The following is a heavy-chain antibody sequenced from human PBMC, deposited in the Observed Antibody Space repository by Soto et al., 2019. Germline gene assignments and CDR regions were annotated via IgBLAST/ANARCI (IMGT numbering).Heavy chain of an antibody. V-gene: IGHV4-61*01. Sequence: SETLSLTCTVSGGSVSSGTYFWSWIRQPPGKGLEWIGYIYYSGSTNYNPSLKSRVTISVDTSKNQFSLKLSSVTAADTAVYYCAREAEYYDYVWGSYDYYYGMDVWGQGTTVTVSS. CDR1: GGSVSSGTYF. D-gene: IGHD3-16*01. CDR3: AREAEYYDYVWGSYDYYYGMDV. CDR2: IYYSGST. J-gene: IGHJ6*02.